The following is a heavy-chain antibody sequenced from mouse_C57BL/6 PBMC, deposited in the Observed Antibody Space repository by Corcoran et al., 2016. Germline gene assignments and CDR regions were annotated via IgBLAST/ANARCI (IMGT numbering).Heavy chain of an antibody. CDR3: ARKDYDSGAY. CDR2: INPNNGGT. D-gene: IGHD2-4*01. J-gene: IGHJ3*01. Sequence: EVQLQQSGPELVKPGASVKISCKASGYTFPDYYMNWVKQSHGKSLEWIGDINPNNGGTSYNQKFKGKATLTVDKSSSTAYMELRSLTSEDSAVYYCARKDYDSGAYWGQGTLVTVSA. CDR1: GYTFPDYY. V-gene: IGHV1-26*01.